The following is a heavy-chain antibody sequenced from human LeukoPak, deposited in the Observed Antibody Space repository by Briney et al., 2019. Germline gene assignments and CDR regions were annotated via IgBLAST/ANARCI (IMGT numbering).Heavy chain of an antibody. CDR1: GFTFSNAW. Sequence: GGSLRLSCAASGFTFSNAWMSWVRQAPGKGLEWISAASGSDTGTYHADSVRGRFTISRDTSKNTLYLQMNSLRAEDMAVYYCARVATTGWLPNYWGQGTLVTVSS. J-gene: IGHJ4*01. CDR2: ASGSDTGT. CDR3: ARVATTGWLPNY. D-gene: IGHD3-22*01. V-gene: IGHV3-23*01.